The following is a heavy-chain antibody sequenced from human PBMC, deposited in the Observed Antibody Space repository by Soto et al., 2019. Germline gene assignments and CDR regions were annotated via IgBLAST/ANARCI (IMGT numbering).Heavy chain of an antibody. J-gene: IGHJ3*02. V-gene: IGHV1-46*03. CDR3: AREKYGSGSYHDAFDI. Sequence: ASVKVSFKASGYTFTSYYMHWVRQAPGQGLEWMGIINPSGGSTSYAQKFQGRVTMTRDTSTSTVYMELSSLRSEDTAVYYCAREKYGSGSYHDAFDIWGQGTMVTVSS. CDR1: GYTFTSYY. CDR2: INPSGGST. D-gene: IGHD3-10*01.